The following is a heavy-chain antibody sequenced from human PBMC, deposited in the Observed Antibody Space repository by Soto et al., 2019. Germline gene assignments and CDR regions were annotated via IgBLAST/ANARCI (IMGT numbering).Heavy chain of an antibody. Sequence: EVQLVESGGGLVQPGRSLRLSCAASGFTFDDYAMHWVRQAPGKGLEWVSGIRWNSGSIGYADSVKGRFTISRDNAKNTLYQQVNRLRADDTALYYCAKDIWMGGHHYHFWCGFDYWGQGTLVTASS. D-gene: IGHD3-3*01. V-gene: IGHV3-9*01. J-gene: IGHJ4*02. CDR3: AKDIWMGGHHYHFWCGFDY. CDR2: IRWNSGSI. CDR1: GFTFDDYA.